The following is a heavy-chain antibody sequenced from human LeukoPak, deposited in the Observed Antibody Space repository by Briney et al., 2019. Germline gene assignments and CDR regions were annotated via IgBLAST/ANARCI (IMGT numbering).Heavy chain of an antibody. J-gene: IGHJ4*02. CDR2: IYTSGST. D-gene: IGHD2-2*03. CDR1: GGSISSYY. CDR3: ARDQYGYCSSTSCIVLDY. V-gene: IGHV4-4*07. Sequence: SETLSLTCTVSGGSISSYYWSWIRQPAGKGLEWIGRIYTSGSTNYNPSLKSRVTMSVDTSKNQFSLKLSSVTAADTAVYYCARDQYGYCSSTSCIVLDYWGQGTLVTVSS.